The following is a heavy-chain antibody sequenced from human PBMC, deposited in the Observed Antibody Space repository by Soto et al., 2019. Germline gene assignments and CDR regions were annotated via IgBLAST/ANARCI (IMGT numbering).Heavy chain of an antibody. D-gene: IGHD6-13*01. CDR1: GYTFTSYG. Sequence: ASVKVSCKASGYTFTSYGISWVRQAPGQGLEWMGWISAYNGNTNYAQKLQGRVTMTADTSTSTAYMELRSLRSDDTAVYYCARAPYSSSWYRYYGMDVWGQGTTVTVSS. CDR2: ISAYNGNT. J-gene: IGHJ6*02. CDR3: ARAPYSSSWYRYYGMDV. V-gene: IGHV1-18*04.